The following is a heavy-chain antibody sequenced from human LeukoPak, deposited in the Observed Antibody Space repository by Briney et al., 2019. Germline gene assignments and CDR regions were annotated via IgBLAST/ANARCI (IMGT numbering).Heavy chain of an antibody. Sequence: TGGSLRLSCAASRXTFSDYAKTWVRQAPGKGLEWVSAIASGGGATYYADSVKGRFTISRDNPKNTLYLQMNSLRVEDTAVYYCAKLEGPTADWGQGTLVTVSS. J-gene: IGHJ4*02. CDR3: AKLEGPTAD. CDR1: RXTFSDYA. CDR2: IASGGGAT. D-gene: IGHD2-21*02. V-gene: IGHV3-23*01.